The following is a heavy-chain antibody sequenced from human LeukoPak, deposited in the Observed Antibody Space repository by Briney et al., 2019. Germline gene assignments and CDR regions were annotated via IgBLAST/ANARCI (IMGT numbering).Heavy chain of an antibody. CDR2: VYTSGST. V-gene: IGHV4-4*07. CDR1: GGSISGYY. Sequence: PSETLSLTCSVSGGSISGYYWTWIRQPAGKGPEWIGRVYTSGSTHYNPSLKTRLTMSVDTSKNQFSLKLNSVTAADTAVYYCARLITGTTTAFDIWGQGTVVTVSS. CDR3: ARLITGTTTAFDI. D-gene: IGHD1-7*01. J-gene: IGHJ3*02.